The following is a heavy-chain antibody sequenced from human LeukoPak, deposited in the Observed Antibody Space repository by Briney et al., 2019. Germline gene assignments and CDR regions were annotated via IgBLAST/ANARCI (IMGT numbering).Heavy chain of an antibody. V-gene: IGHV3-33*06. CDR2: IWYDGSNK. CDR3: AKGGGYSYENYYYYMDV. D-gene: IGHD5-18*01. Sequence: GRSLRLSCSASGFTFSSYGMHWVRQAPGKGLEWVAVIWYDGSNKYYADSVKGRFTISRDNSKNTLYLQMNSLRAEDTAVYYCAKGGGYSYENYYYYMDVWGKGTTVTVSS. J-gene: IGHJ6*03. CDR1: GFTFSSYG.